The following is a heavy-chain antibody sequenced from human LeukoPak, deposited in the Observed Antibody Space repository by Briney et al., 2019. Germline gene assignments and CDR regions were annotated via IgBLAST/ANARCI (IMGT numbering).Heavy chain of an antibody. Sequence: ASVKVSCTASGYTFTSYDINWVRQATGQGLEWMGWMNPNSGNAGYTQKFQGRVSMTRDTATNTAHMELSSLRSDDTAVYYCVRSVVRGTIVWFDPWVQGTLVTVSS. D-gene: IGHD1-26*01. CDR2: MNPNSGNA. J-gene: IGHJ5*02. CDR1: GYTFTSYD. CDR3: VRSVVRGTIVWFDP. V-gene: IGHV1-8*01.